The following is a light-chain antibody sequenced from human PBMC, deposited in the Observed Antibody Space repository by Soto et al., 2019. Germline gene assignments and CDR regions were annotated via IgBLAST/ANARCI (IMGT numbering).Light chain of an antibody. CDR2: EVP. V-gene: IGKV3-11*01. J-gene: IGKJ4*01. Sequence: EIVLTQSPATLSLSPGERATLSCRASQTVSSSLAWYQQKPGQAPRLLIYEVPNRATGIPARFSGSGSGADFTLTISSLEPGDFALYYCQQHINWPLTFGGGTKVDIK. CDR3: QQHINWPLT. CDR1: QTVSSS.